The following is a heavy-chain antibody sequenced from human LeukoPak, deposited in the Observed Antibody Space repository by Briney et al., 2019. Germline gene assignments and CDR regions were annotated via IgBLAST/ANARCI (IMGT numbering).Heavy chain of an antibody. Sequence: SVKVSCKASGGTFSSYAISWVRQAPGQGLEWMGGIIPIFGTANYAQKFQGRVTITADKSTSTAYMELSSLRSEDTAVYYCARDTGGNSESEAFDYWGQGTLVTVSS. CDR3: ARDTGGNSESEAFDY. J-gene: IGHJ4*02. V-gene: IGHV1-69*06. D-gene: IGHD4-23*01. CDR2: IIPIFGTA. CDR1: GGTFSSYA.